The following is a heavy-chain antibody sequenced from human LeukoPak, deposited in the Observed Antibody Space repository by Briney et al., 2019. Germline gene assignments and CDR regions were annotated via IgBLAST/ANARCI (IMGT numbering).Heavy chain of an antibody. CDR1: GFTFSSYA. V-gene: IGHV3-30-3*01. CDR2: ISYDGSNK. J-gene: IGHJ4*02. CDR3: ARVSGSYFRTFDY. D-gene: IGHD1-26*01. Sequence: PGRSLRLSWAASGFTFSSYAMHWVRQAPGKGLEWVAVISYDGSNKYYADSVKGRFTISRDNSKNTLYLQMNSLRAEDTAVYYCARVSGSYFRTFDYWGQGTLVTVSS.